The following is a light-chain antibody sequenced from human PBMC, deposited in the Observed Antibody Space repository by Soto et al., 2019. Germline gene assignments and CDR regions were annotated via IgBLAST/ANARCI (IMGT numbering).Light chain of an antibody. V-gene: IGLV1-47*02. CDR3: AVWDDSLSGYV. Sequence: QSVLSQPPSASGTPGQRVTISCSGSSSNIGINFVYWYQQLPGTAPKLLIYSNNQRPSGVPDRFTGSRSGTSASLAIRGLQPEDEAEYYCAVWDDSLSGYVFGTGTKVTVL. CDR2: SNN. J-gene: IGLJ1*01. CDR1: SSNIGINF.